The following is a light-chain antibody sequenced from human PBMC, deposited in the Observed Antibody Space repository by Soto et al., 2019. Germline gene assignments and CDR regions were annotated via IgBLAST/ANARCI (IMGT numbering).Light chain of an antibody. Sequence: DIQMTQSLSTLSASVGDRVTITCRASQSITHWLAWYQQKPEKAPKLLVYDASSLETGVPSRFSGSGSGTEFSLTISSLEPDDFATYYCQQYNSYSPLTFGPGTKVDVK. V-gene: IGKV1-5*01. J-gene: IGKJ3*01. CDR3: QQYNSYSPLT. CDR2: DAS. CDR1: QSITHW.